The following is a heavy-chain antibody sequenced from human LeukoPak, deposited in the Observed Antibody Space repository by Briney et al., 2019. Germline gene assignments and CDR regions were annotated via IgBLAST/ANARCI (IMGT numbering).Heavy chain of an antibody. Sequence: PSETLSLTCTVSGGSISDNYWSWIRQPPGKGLEWIGYAYSSGHTNYNSSLKSRVTMSLDTSKSQFSLRLSSVTAADTAVYYCARVVVAAIVNWFDPWGQGTLVTVSS. CDR2: AYSSGHT. J-gene: IGHJ5*02. CDR3: ARVVVAAIVNWFDP. V-gene: IGHV4-59*08. CDR1: GGSISDNY. D-gene: IGHD2-15*01.